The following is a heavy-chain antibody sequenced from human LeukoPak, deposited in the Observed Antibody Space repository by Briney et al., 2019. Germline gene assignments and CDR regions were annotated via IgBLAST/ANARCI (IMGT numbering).Heavy chain of an antibody. CDR2: ISSSGSTI. CDR1: GFTFSDYY. Sequence: GGSLRLSCAASGFTFSDYYMSWIRQAPGKGLEWVSYISSSGSTIYYADSVKGRFTISRDNAKNSLYLQMNSLRAEDTAVYYCARDPLPLGYCSGGSCYSSEYFQHWGQGTLVTVSS. CDR3: ARDPLPLGYCSGGSCYSSEYFQH. V-gene: IGHV3-11*01. J-gene: IGHJ1*01. D-gene: IGHD2-15*01.